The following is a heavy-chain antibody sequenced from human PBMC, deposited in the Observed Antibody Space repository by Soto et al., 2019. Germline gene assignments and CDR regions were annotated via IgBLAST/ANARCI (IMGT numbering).Heavy chain of an antibody. CDR1: GYTFTSYG. CDR2: ISAYNGNT. V-gene: IGHV1-18*04. D-gene: IGHD3-22*01. Sequence: QAHLQQSGAEVKKPGASVKVSCMASGYTFTSYGISWVRQAPGQGLEWMGWISAYNGNTNYDQKFQGRVTLTRDTSTSTAYMEMRSLRSDDTAVYYCARDDTYYYDSSRHKRGSDYWGQGTLVTVSS. J-gene: IGHJ4*02. CDR3: ARDDTYYYDSSRHKRGSDY.